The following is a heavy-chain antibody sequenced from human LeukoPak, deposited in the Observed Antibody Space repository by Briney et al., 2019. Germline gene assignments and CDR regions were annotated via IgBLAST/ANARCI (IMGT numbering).Heavy chain of an antibody. Sequence: SETLSLTCTVSGGSISSYYWSWIWQPPGKGLEWIGYIYYSGSTNYNPSLKSRVTISVDTSKNQFSLKLSSVTAADTAVYYCARERPGSLDYWGQGTLVTVSS. V-gene: IGHV4-59*01. CDR3: ARERPGSLDY. J-gene: IGHJ4*02. CDR1: GGSISSYY. CDR2: IYYSGST. D-gene: IGHD1-1*01.